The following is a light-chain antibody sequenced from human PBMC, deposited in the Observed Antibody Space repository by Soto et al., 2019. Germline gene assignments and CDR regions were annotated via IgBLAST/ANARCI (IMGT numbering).Light chain of an antibody. CDR2: AAS. J-gene: IGKJ1*01. Sequence: EVVLTQSPGTLSLSPGERATLSCRASQSVSSDYLAWYQQKPGQAPRLLIYAASSRATGIPDRFSGSGSGTDFTLTISRLEPEDFAVFYCQQHGSSPRTFGQGTKVDIK. CDR1: QSVSSDY. V-gene: IGKV3-20*01. CDR3: QQHGSSPRT.